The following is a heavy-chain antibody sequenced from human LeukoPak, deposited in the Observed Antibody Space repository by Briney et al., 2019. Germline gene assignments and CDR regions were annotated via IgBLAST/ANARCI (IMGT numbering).Heavy chain of an antibody. CDR3: ASSHAGYSDY. Sequence: GGSLRLSCAASGFTVSTKYMTWVRQAPGKGLEWVSLIYGGGNTSYADSVKGRFTISSDISKNTVHLQMNGLRPEDTAVYYCASSHAGYSDYWGQGTLVTVS. V-gene: IGHV3-66*02. CDR2: IYGGGNT. CDR1: GFTVSTKY. J-gene: IGHJ4*02. D-gene: IGHD6-13*01.